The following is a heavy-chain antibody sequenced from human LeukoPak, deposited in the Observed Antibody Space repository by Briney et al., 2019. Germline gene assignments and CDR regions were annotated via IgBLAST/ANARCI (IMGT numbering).Heavy chain of an antibody. CDR1: GFTFSSYW. Sequence: PGGSLRLSCAASGFTFSSYWLHWVRQAPGKGLVWVSRIKGDERSTNYADSVKGRFTIPRDNAKNTVYLEMNSLRAEDTAVYYCVRGQLWSYYHDYWGQGTLVTVSS. CDR2: IKGDERST. CDR3: VRGQLWSYYHDY. D-gene: IGHD5-18*01. J-gene: IGHJ4*02. V-gene: IGHV3-74*01.